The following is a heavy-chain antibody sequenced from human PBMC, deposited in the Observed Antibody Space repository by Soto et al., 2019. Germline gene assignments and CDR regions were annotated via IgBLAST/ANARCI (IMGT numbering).Heavy chain of an antibody. V-gene: IGHV4-31*11. CDR2: IYYSGST. J-gene: IGHJ4*02. CDR1: GGSINNGGFY. Sequence: SETLSLTCAVSGGSINNGGFYWNWIRQLPGEGLEWIGHIYYSGSTFYNPSLKGRVAISKDTSENQFSLKLTSVTAADTAVYYCARRSDLYGAYYDYWGQGTLVTVSS. CDR3: ARRSDLYGAYYDY. D-gene: IGHD4-17*01.